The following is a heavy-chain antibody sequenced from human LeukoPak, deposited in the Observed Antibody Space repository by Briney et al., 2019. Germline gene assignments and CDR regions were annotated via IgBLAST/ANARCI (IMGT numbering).Heavy chain of an antibody. CDR2: IYSGGST. D-gene: IGHD6-6*01. J-gene: IGHJ4*02. CDR1: GFTFSSFE. CDR3: ARGRPRDY. Sequence: PGGSLRLSCAASGFTFSSFEMNWVRQAPGKGLEWVSVIYSGGSTYYADSVKGRFTISRDNSKNTVYLQMNSLRADDTAVYYCARGRPRDYWGQGTLVNVSS. V-gene: IGHV3-66*01.